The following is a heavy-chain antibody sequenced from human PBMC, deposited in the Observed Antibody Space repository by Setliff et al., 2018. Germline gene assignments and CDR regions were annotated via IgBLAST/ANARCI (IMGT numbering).Heavy chain of an antibody. Sequence: SVKVSCKASGGTFSSYAISWVRQAPGQGLEWMGGIIPIFGTANYAQKFQGRVTITADESTSTAYMELSSLRSEDTAVYYCARVYKPLYHNWFDPWGQGTLVTVSS. D-gene: IGHD1-1*01. V-gene: IGHV1-69*13. CDR1: GGTFSSYA. J-gene: IGHJ5*02. CDR2: IIPIFGTA. CDR3: ARVYKPLYHNWFDP.